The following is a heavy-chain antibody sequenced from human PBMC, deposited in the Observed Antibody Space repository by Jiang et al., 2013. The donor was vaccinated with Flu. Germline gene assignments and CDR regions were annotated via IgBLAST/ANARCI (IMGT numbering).Heavy chain of an antibody. Sequence: GLVKPSGTLSLTCAVSGDSISSIYWWTWVRQPPGKELEWIGEIYHSGTTNYNPSLTSRVTISVDKSKNQFSLNLSSVTAADTAVYYCVRGGYYSFDYWGQGTLVTVSS. CDR3: VRGGYYSFDY. V-gene: IGHV4-4*02. CDR2: IYHSGTT. J-gene: IGHJ4*02. D-gene: IGHD2-21*01. CDR1: GDSISSIYW.